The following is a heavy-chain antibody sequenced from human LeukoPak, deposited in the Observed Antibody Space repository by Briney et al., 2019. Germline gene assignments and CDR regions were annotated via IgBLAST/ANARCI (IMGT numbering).Heavy chain of an antibody. CDR3: ARGLIRGYDFWSGPSYGMDV. V-gene: IGHV1-69*13. CDR2: IIPIFGTA. D-gene: IGHD3-3*01. Sequence: GASVKVSCKASGGTFSSYAISWVRQAPGQGLEWMGGIIPIFGTANYAQKFQGRVTITADESTSTAYMELSSLRSEDAAVYYCARGLIRGYDFWSGPSYGMDVWGQGTTVTVSS. J-gene: IGHJ6*02. CDR1: GGTFSSYA.